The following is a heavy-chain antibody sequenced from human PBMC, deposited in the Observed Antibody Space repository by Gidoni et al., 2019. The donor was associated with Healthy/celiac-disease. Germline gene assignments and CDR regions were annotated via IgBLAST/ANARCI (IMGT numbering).Heavy chain of an antibody. CDR3: AKDSSYYYDSSGFALLPQSTPAFDI. CDR1: GFTFDDSA. J-gene: IGHJ3*02. Sequence: EVQLVESGGGLVQPGRSLRLSCAASGFTFDDSAMHWVRQAPGKGLEWVSGISWNSGSIGYADSVKGRFTISRDNAKNSLYLQMNSLRAEDTALYYCAKDSSYYYDSSGFALLPQSTPAFDIWGQGTMVTVSS. V-gene: IGHV3-9*01. CDR2: ISWNSGSI. D-gene: IGHD3-22*01.